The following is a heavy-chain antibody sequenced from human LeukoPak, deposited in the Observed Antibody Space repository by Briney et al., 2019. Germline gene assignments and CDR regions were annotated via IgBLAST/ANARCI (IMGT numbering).Heavy chain of an antibody. CDR1: GGSFSGYY. J-gene: IGHJ4*02. D-gene: IGHD6-19*01. CDR2: INHSGST. V-gene: IGHV4-34*01. Sequence: SETLSLTCAVYGGSFSGYYWSWIRQPPGKGLEWIGEINHSGSTNYNPSLKSRVTISVDTSKNQFSLKLSAVTAADTAVYYCARRIAVAGTGVDHWGEGALVTVSS. CDR3: ARRIAVAGTGVDH.